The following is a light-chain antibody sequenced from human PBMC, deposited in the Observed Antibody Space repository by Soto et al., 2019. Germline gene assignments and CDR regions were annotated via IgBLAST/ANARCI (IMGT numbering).Light chain of an antibody. CDR2: EVS. CDR1: SSDVGGYNY. J-gene: IGLJ2*01. CDR3: SSYTSTNTPVV. Sequence: QSALTQPASVSGSPGQSITISCTGTSSDVGGYNYVSWYQQHPGKAPKLMIYEVSNRPSGVSNRFSGSKSGNTASLTISGLQAEDEADYYCSSYTSTNTPVVFGRGTQLTVL. V-gene: IGLV2-14*01.